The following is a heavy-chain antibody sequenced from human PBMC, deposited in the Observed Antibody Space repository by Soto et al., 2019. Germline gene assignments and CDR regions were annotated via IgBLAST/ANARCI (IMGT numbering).Heavy chain of an antibody. J-gene: IGHJ6*02. V-gene: IGHV3-30-3*01. CDR2: ISYDGSNK. CDR1: GFTFSSYA. D-gene: IGHD1-1*01. CDR3: ARDRLRYNWNDFPYYYYGMDV. Sequence: QVQLVESGGGVVQPGRFLRLSCAASGFTFSSYAIHWVRQAPGKGLEWVAVISYDGSNKYYADSVKGRFTISRDNSKNTLYLQMNSLRAEDTAVYYCARDRLRYNWNDFPYYYYGMDVWGQGTTVTVSS.